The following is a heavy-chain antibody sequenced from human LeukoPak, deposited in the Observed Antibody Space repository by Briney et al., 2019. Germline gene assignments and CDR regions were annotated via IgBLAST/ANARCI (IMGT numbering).Heavy chain of an antibody. CDR2: ISSSGSTI. J-gene: IGHJ3*02. Sequence: GGSLRLSCAASGFTFSDYYMSWIRQAPEKGLEWVSYISSSGSTIYYADSVKGRFTISRDNAKNSLYLQMNSLRAEDTAVYYCARDLMVRGVIDAFDIWGQGTMVTVSS. CDR3: ARDLMVRGVIDAFDI. CDR1: GFTFSDYY. V-gene: IGHV3-11*01. D-gene: IGHD3-10*01.